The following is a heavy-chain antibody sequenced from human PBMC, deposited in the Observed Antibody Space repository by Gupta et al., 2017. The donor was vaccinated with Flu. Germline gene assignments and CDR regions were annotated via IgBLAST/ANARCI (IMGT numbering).Heavy chain of an antibody. CDR1: SSHA. V-gene: IGHV3-23*01. J-gene: IGHJ4*02. D-gene: IGHD1-26*01. CDR2: ISGSGGST. CDR3: AKDPGALPDYYFDY. Sequence: SSHAMNGVRQAPGKGLEWVSSISGSGGSTYYADSVKGRFTISRDNSKSTLYLQMNSLTAEDTAVYYCAKDPGALPDYYFDYWGQGTLVTVSS.